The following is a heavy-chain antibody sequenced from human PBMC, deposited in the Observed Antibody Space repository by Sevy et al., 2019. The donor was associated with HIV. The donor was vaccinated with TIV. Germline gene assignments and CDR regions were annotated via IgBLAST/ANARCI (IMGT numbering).Heavy chain of an antibody. Sequence: GGSLRLSCAASGFTFSISDMNWVRQAPGKGLEWVSFISSRSSTIYYADSVKGRFTISRDNAKNSLYLQMNSLRDDDTAVYYCASGSNHKNFDYWGQGTPVTVSS. CDR1: GFTFSISD. V-gene: IGHV3-48*02. CDR3: ASGSNHKNFDY. CDR2: ISSRSSTI. J-gene: IGHJ4*02. D-gene: IGHD3-10*01.